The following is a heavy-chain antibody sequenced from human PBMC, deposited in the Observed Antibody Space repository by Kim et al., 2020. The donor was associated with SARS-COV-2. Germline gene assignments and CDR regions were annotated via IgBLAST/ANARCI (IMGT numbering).Heavy chain of an antibody. D-gene: IGHD1-7*01. J-gene: IGHJ4*02. CDR3: ARKGTMGATAFDY. Sequence: SETLSLTCAVSGGSISSGGYSWSWIRQPPGKGLEWIGYIYHSGSTYYNPSLKSRVTISVDRSKNQFSLKLSSVTDADTAVYYCARKGTMGATAFDYWGQGTLVTVSS. CDR2: IYHSGST. CDR1: GGSISSGGYS. V-gene: IGHV4-30-2*01.